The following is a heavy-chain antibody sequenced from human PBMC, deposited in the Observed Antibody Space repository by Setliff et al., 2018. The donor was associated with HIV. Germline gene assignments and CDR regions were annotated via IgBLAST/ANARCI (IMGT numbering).Heavy chain of an antibody. J-gene: IGHJ4*02. CDR3: AKTIWRYFDIFDN. Sequence: SETLSLTCTVSGGSISSSSYYWGWIRQPPGTGLEWIGSISSSGNTYYNPSLKSRVTTSVDTPKNQFSLKLNSVTAADTAVYYCAKTIWRYFDIFDNWGQGTLVTVSS. D-gene: IGHD3-9*01. V-gene: IGHV4-39*01. CDR2: ISSSGNT. CDR1: GGSISSSSYY.